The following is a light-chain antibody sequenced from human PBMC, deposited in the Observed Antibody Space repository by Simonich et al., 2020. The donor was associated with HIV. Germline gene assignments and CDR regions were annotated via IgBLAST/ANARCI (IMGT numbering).Light chain of an antibody. Sequence: DIVMTQSPDSLAVSLGERATINCKSSQSVLYSSNSKNYLAWYQQKPGQPPKLLIYWASTRESGVPDRCSGSGSGTDFTLTISSLQAEDVAVYYCQQYYSPPWTFGQGTKVEIK. CDR1: QSVLYSSNSKNY. CDR3: QQYYSPPWT. CDR2: WAS. V-gene: IGKV4-1*01. J-gene: IGKJ1*01.